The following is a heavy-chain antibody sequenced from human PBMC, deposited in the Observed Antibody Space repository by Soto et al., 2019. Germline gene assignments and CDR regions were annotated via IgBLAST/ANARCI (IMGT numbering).Heavy chain of an antibody. V-gene: IGHV4-39*01. J-gene: IGHJ4*02. CDR3: ARLEGLATISYHFDF. CDR2: IYVRGNT. Sequence: QLHLQESGPGLMKPSDTLALTCSVTGDSITSDKYSWGWIRQPPGKGMEWRGRIYVRGNTYYNPSLQTRVTISLAKSKSRFSLKLTSVTAADSAVYFCARLEGLATISYHFDFWGQGALVTVSS. CDR1: GDSITSDKYS. D-gene: IGHD3-9*01.